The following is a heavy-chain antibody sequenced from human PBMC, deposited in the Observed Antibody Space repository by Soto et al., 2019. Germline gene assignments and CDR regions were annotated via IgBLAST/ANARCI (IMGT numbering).Heavy chain of an antibody. J-gene: IGHJ6*02. CDR3: ARELYDTGLYQYYGTDV. D-gene: IGHD2-8*01. CDR2: VYYSGST. Sequence: SETLSLTCTVSGGSISSHYWSWIRQPPGKGLEWIGYVYYSGSTNYNPSLKSRVTISVDTSKNQFSLKLSSVTAADTAVYYCARELYDTGLYQYYGTDVWGQGTTVTVSS. V-gene: IGHV4-59*11. CDR1: GGSISSHY.